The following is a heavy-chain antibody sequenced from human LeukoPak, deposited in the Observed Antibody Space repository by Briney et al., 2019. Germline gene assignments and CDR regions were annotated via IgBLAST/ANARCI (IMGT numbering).Heavy chain of an antibody. Sequence: PGGSLRLSCAASGFTFSSYSMNWVRQAPGKGLEWVSSISSSSSYIYYADSVKGRFTISRDNAKNSLYLQMNSLRAEDTAVYYCAKDAGDIVATITWCDYWGQGTLVTVSS. V-gene: IGHV3-21*04. D-gene: IGHD5-12*01. CDR3: AKDAGDIVATITWCDY. CDR1: GFTFSSYS. J-gene: IGHJ4*02. CDR2: ISSSSSYI.